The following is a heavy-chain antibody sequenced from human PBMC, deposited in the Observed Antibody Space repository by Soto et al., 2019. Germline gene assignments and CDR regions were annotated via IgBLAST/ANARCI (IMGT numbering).Heavy chain of an antibody. CDR2: IWYDGSNK. CDR3: ARGDLDTEHYYYGMDV. Sequence: GGSLRLSCAASGFTFSSYGMHWVRQAPGKGLEWVAVIWYDGSNKYYADSVKGRFTISRDNSKNTLYLQMNSLRAEDTAVYYCARGDLDTEHYYYGMDVWGQGTTVTVSS. J-gene: IGHJ6*02. V-gene: IGHV3-33*01. D-gene: IGHD5-18*01. CDR1: GFTFSSYG.